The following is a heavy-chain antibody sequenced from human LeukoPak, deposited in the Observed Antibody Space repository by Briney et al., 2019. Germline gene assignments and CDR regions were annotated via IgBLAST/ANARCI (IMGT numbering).Heavy chain of an antibody. D-gene: IGHD3-3*01. V-gene: IGHV3-30-3*01. CDR2: ISYDGSNK. Sequence: GGSLRLFCAASGFTFSSYAMHWVRQAPGKGLEWVAVISYDGSNKYYADSVEGRFTISRDNSKNTLYLQMNSLRAEDTAVYYCARAYHYYDFWSGYYPGRDYYYYYGMDVWGQGTTVTVSS. J-gene: IGHJ6*02. CDR3: ARAYHYYDFWSGYYPGRDYYYYYGMDV. CDR1: GFTFSSYA.